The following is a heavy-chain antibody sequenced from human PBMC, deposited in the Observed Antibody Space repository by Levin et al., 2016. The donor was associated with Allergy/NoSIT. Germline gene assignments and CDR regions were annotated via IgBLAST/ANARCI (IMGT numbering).Heavy chain of an antibody. CDR2: IIPIFGTA. J-gene: IGHJ6*02. CDR3: ARYSGYDPQDYYYYGMDV. Sequence: VRQAPGQGLEWMGGIIPIFGTANYAQKFQGRVTITADKSTSTAYMELSSLRSEDTAVYYCARYSGYDPQDYYYYGMDVWGQGTTVTVSS. V-gene: IGHV1-69*06. D-gene: IGHD5-12*01.